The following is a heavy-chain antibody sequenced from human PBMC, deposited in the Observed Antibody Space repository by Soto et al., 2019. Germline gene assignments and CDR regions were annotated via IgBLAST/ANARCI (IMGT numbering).Heavy chain of an antibody. D-gene: IGHD6-13*01. Sequence: ASVKVSCKASGYDFTAYDINWVRQASGQGLEWMGWMNPINGATGSARRFQGRVSMTRNTATGTAYLELTSLRSDDSAVYYCGRGPSPRAPAGGTPYYYAMDVWG. CDR2: MNPINGAT. J-gene: IGHJ6*02. CDR3: GRGPSPRAPAGGTPYYYAMDV. CDR1: GYDFTAYD. V-gene: IGHV1-8*02.